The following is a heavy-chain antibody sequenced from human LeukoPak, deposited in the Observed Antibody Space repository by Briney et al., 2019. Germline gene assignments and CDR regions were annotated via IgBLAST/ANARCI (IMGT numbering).Heavy chain of an antibody. Sequence: GGSLRLSCAASGFTFSSYEMNWVRQAPGKGLEWVSYISSHGNSKYHADSVKGRFTISRDNAKNSLYLQMNSLRAEDTAVYYRAREGRDGYSNWGQGTLVTVSS. D-gene: IGHD5-24*01. CDR3: AREGRDGYSN. CDR1: GFTFSSYE. J-gene: IGHJ4*02. V-gene: IGHV3-48*03. CDR2: ISSHGNSK.